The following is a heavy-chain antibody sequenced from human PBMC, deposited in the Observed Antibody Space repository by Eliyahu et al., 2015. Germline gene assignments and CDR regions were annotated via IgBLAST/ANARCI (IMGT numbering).Heavy chain of an antibody. V-gene: IGHV1-2*06. D-gene: IGHD2-15*01. J-gene: IGHJ4*02. Sequence: QVQLVQSGAEVKEPGASVKVXCKASGNTFTVNHMPWVRQAPGQGLEWMGRIIXNSGGTNYAQKFQGRVTMTRDTSISTAYMELSSLRSDDTAVYYCARGDGGGTYNFWGQGTLVTVSS. CDR2: IIXNSGGT. CDR3: ARGDGGGTYNF. CDR1: GNTFTVNH.